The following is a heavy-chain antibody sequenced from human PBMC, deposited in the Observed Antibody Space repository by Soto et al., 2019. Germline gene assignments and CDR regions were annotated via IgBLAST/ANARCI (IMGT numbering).Heavy chain of an antibody. CDR2: INGRAGDT. Sequence: QVQLVQSGAEVRKPGASVKISCKASGYTFTSYDIHWLRQAPGQRLEWMGWINGRAGDTRYSLNFQGRVPFSRDTAATTAFMDLSSLSSADTAIEDCAISSSGMAAETQLEPWGQGTLVTVSS. CDR3: AISSSGMAAETQLEP. J-gene: IGHJ5*02. V-gene: IGHV1-3*01. CDR1: GYTFTSYD. D-gene: IGHD1-1*01.